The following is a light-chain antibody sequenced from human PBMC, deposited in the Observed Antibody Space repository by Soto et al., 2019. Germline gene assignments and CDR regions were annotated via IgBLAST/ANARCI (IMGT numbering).Light chain of an antibody. J-gene: IGKJ4*01. V-gene: IGKV1-39*01. CDR2: AAS. Sequence: DTPMTQSPSSLSASEADRVTITCRASQNIFDFLNWYQQKPGKAPKLLIYAASSLQSGVPSRFSGSGSGTDFTLTISSLQPDDFATYYCQQYNSYSLTFGGGTKVDIK. CDR1: QNIFDF. CDR3: QQYNSYSLT.